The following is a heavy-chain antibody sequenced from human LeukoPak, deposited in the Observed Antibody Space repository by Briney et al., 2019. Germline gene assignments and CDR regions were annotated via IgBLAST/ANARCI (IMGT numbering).Heavy chain of an antibody. Sequence: PGGSLRLSCAASGFTFSDYYMSWFRQAPGMGLEWISYITNSWNTVYYADSVKGRFTISRDNAKNSLYLQMNSLRVEDTAVYYCARVLQNYDTGSGYYYYYYMDVWGKGTTATVSS. CDR2: ITNSWNTV. CDR1: GFTFSDYY. D-gene: IGHD3-22*01. V-gene: IGHV3-11*04. J-gene: IGHJ6*03. CDR3: ARVLQNYDTGSGYYYYYYMDV.